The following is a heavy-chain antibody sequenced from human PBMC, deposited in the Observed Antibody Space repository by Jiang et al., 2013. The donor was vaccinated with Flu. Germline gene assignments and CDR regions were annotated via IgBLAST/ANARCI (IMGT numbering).Heavy chain of an antibody. CDR3: SSRYCYGVNCYSGWYFDL. CDR2: ISSSGNTI. CDR1: GFTFSSYE. V-gene: IGHV3-48*03. Sequence: RLSCAASGFTFSSYEMNWVRQAPGKGLEWVSYISSSGNTIYYADSVKGRFTISRDNAKNSLYLQMNSLRAEDTAVYYCSSRYCYGVNCYSGWYFDLWGRGTLVTVSS. J-gene: IGHJ2*01. D-gene: IGHD2-15*01.